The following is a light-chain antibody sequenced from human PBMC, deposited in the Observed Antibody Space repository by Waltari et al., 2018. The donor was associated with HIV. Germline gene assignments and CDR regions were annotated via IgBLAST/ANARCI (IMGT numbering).Light chain of an antibody. Sequence: QSVFTQPPSVSAAPGQKVTISCSGGSSNIGKSSVSWYQQLPGTAPKLLIYDNAKRPSGIPDRFSGSKSGTSATLGITGLQTGDAADYYCGTWDSRLRAGVFGGGTKLTVL. J-gene: IGLJ2*01. CDR1: SSNIGKSS. CDR2: DNA. CDR3: GTWDSRLRAGV. V-gene: IGLV1-51*01.